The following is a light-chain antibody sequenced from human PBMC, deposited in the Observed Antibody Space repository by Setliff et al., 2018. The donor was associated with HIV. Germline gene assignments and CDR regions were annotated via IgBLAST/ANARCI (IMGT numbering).Light chain of an antibody. CDR3: QAWDSTTGV. V-gene: IGLV3-1*01. J-gene: IGLJ1*01. Sequence: SYDLTQPPSVSVSPGQTASITCSGDKLGHKYASWYQQKPGQSPVVVMYQDTKRPSGIPERFSGSNSGNTATLTISGTQAMDEADYYCQAWDSTTGVFGTGTKATV. CDR2: QDT. CDR1: KLGHKY.